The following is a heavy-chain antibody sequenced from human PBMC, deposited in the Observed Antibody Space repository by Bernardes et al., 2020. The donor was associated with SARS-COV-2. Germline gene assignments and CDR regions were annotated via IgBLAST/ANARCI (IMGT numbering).Heavy chain of an antibody. D-gene: IGHD3-10*01. V-gene: IGHV4-30-2*01. CDR1: GGSISSGGYS. Sequence: SETLSLTCAVSGGSISSGGYSWSWIRQPPGKGLEWIGYIYHSGSTYYNPSLKSRVTISVDRSKNQFSLKLSSVTAADTAVYYCARGGFTMVRELGPFPFDYWGQGTLVTVSS. CDR2: IYHSGST. J-gene: IGHJ4*02. CDR3: ARGGFTMVRELGPFPFDY.